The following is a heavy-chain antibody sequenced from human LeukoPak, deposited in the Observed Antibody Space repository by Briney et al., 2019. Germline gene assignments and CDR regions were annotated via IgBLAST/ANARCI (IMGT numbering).Heavy chain of an antibody. CDR2: ISSSATTT. D-gene: IGHD5-12*01. V-gene: IGHV3-48*03. CDR3: TRLAVATPGVDP. Sequence: PGGSRRLSCAASGFPFSSFEMYWVRQAPGKGLEWVSYISSSATTTYYADSVKGRFPISRDNAKNSLYLQMNSLRAEDTAVYYCTRLAVATPGVDPWGQGTLVTVSS. J-gene: IGHJ5*02. CDR1: GFPFSSFE.